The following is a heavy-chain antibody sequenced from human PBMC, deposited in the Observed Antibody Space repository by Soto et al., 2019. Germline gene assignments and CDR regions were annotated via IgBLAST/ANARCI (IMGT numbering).Heavy chain of an antibody. CDR2: SKNKADSYIT. V-gene: IGHV3-72*01. CDR3: TVWGLGNDFGAA. D-gene: IGHD3-16*01. Sequence: EVQLVESGGGLVQPGGSLRLSCAASGFTFSNYYMDWVRQAPGKGLEWVGRSKNKADSYITEYAASVKGRFSISRDASRTSLYLKMNSLKTELTAVYYCTVWGLGNDFGAAWGLGILVTVSS. CDR1: GFTFSNYY. J-gene: IGHJ4*02.